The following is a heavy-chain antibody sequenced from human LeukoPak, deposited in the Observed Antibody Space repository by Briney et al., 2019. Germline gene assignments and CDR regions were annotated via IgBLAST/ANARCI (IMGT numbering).Heavy chain of an antibody. Sequence: ASVKVSCKASGYTFTGYYMHWVRQAPGQGLEWMGRINPNSGGTNYAQKFQGRVTMTRDTSISTAYMELSRLRSDDTAVYYCARAIAAANDAFDIWGPGTMVTVSS. J-gene: IGHJ3*02. CDR2: INPNSGGT. D-gene: IGHD6-13*01. CDR1: GYTFTGYY. V-gene: IGHV1-2*06. CDR3: ARAIAAANDAFDI.